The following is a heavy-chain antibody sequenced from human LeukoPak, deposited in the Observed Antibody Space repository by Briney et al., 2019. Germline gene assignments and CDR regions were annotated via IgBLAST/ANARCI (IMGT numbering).Heavy chain of an antibody. CDR3: ATHHPYYYDSSGSQLWFDP. J-gene: IGHJ5*02. V-gene: IGHV1-69*13. D-gene: IGHD3-22*01. CDR1: GGTFSSCA. CDR2: IIPIFGTA. Sequence: SVKVSCKASGGTFSSCAISWVRQAPGQGLEWMGGIIPIFGTANYAQKFQGRVTITADESTSTAYMELSSLRSEDTAVYYCATHHPYYYDSSGSQLWFDPWGQGTLVTVSS.